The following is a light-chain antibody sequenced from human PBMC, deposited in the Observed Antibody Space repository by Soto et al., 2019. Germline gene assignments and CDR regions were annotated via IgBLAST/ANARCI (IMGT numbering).Light chain of an antibody. J-gene: IGKJ1*01. Sequence: EIVLKQSPGTLSLSPGERATLSCRAIQSISSNLAWYQQKPGQAPRLLIYDASNRATGIPARFSGSGSGTDFTLTISSLEPEDFAVYYCQQRSNWSPSITFGQGTKV. CDR3: QQRSNWSPSIT. CDR1: QSISSN. CDR2: DAS. V-gene: IGKV3-11*01.